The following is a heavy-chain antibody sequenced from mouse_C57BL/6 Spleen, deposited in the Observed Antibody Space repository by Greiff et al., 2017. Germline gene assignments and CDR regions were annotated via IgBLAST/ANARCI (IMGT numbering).Heavy chain of an antibody. V-gene: IGHV1-52*01. CDR1: GYTFTSYW. CDR2: IDPSDSET. D-gene: IGHD2-4*01. CDR3: ARGEDSYDYEGWFAY. J-gene: IGHJ3*01. Sequence: QVQLQQSGAELVRPGSSVKLSCKASGYTFTSYWMHWVKQRPIQGLEWIGNIDPSDSETHYNQKFKDKATLTVDKSSSTAYMQLSSLTSEDSAVYYCARGEDSYDYEGWFAYWGQGTLVTVSA.